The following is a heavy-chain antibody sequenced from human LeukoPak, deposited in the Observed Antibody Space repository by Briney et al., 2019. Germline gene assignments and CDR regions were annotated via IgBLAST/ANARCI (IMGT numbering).Heavy chain of an antibody. J-gene: IGHJ6*02. V-gene: IGHV3-66*01. Sequence: GGSLRLSCAASGFTVNSKYMSWVRQAPGKGLEWVSVIYSGTSTYYADSVKGRFTISRDNSKNTLYLQMNSLRPEDTAVYYCAREDDRRGYSYYGMDVWGQGTTVTVSS. CDR2: IYSGTST. CDR3: AREDDRRGYSYYGMDV. D-gene: IGHD3-22*01. CDR1: GFTVNSKY.